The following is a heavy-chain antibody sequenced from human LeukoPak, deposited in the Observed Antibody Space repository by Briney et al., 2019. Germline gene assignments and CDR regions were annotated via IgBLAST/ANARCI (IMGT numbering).Heavy chain of an antibody. CDR2: IYYSGST. J-gene: IGHJ2*01. CDR1: GGSISSSSYY. CDR3: ARDAEEGTLVIYFDL. V-gene: IGHV4-39*07. Sequence: SETLSLTCTVSGGSISSSSYYWGWIRQPPGKGLEWIGSIYYSGSTYYNPSLKSRVTISVDTSKNQFSLKLSSVTAADTAVYYCARDAEEGTLVIYFDLWGRGTLVTVSS. D-gene: IGHD4-23*01.